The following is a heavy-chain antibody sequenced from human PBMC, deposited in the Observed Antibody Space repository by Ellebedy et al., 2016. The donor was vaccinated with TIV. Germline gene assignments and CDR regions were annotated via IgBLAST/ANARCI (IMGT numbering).Heavy chain of an antibody. J-gene: IGHJ4*02. CDR3: ARARGTNWQDHFFDY. Sequence: GGSLRLSCVVSGFTFSDYYMDWVRQAPGKGLEWVGRIRNKVNGYTTEYAASVKGRFTISRDDSKNSLYLQMNGLEIDDTAVYYCARARGTNWQDHFFDYWGQGILVTVSS. V-gene: IGHV3-72*01. CDR2: IRNKVNGYTT. D-gene: IGHD1-1*01. CDR1: GFTFSDYY.